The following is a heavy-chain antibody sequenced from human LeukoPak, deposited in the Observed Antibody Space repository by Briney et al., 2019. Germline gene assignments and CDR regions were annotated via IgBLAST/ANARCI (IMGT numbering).Heavy chain of an antibody. Sequence: GGSLRLSCAASGLTFSKYAMTCVRQAPGKGLEWVSGISGSGDSTYYADSVKGRFTISRDNAKNTLYLQMNSLRAEDTAVYYCARTVGSSWPSDYWGQGTLVIVSS. CDR2: ISGSGDST. CDR1: GLTFSKYA. J-gene: IGHJ4*02. D-gene: IGHD6-13*01. CDR3: ARTVGSSWPSDY. V-gene: IGHV3-23*01.